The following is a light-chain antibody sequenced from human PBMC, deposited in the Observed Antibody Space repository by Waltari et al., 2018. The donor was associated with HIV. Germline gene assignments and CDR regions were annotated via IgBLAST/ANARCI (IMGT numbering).Light chain of an antibody. CDR2: SNN. Sequence: QSVLTQPPSASATPGQRVTISCSGSSSNIGRNSVNWYQQLPGTAPKVFIHSNNQRPSGGPDRFPGSRSGTSASLAISGLQSEDEADYYCSAWDDSLKGHVFGGGTKLTVL. J-gene: IGLJ3*02. CDR1: SSNIGRNS. V-gene: IGLV1-44*01. CDR3: SAWDDSLKGHV.